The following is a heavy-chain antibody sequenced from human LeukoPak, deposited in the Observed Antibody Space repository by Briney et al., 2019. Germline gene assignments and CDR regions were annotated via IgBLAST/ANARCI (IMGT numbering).Heavy chain of an antibody. D-gene: IGHD5-18*01. V-gene: IGHV1-8*01. CDR2: MNPNNGDT. CDR1: GYSFTNYD. CDR3: ARANTAMVI. J-gene: IGHJ4*02. Sequence: ASVKVSCKASGYSFTNYDINWVRQATGQGLEWMGWMNPNNGDTGYAQKFQGRVTMTRDTSITTAYMELSSLRSEDTAVYYCARANTAMVIWGQGTLVTVSS.